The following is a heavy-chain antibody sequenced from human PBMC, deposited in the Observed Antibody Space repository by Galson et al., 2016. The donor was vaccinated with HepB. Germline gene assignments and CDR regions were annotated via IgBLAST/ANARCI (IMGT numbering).Heavy chain of an antibody. CDR3: AREPDIWTSYAFDI. V-gene: IGHV1-3*01. CDR2: INVGNGNT. D-gene: IGHD3/OR15-3a*01. J-gene: IGHJ3*02. CDR1: GFTLTSYA. Sequence: SVKVSCKASGFTLTSYAIKWVRQAPGQRLEWMGWINVGNGNTKYSEKFQGRVTITRDTSASTVYMELSSLRSEDTAVYYCAREPDIWTSYAFDIWGQGTMVTVCS.